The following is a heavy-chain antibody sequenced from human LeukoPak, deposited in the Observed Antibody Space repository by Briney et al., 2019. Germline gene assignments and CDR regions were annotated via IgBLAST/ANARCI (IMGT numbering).Heavy chain of an antibody. CDR3: ARGVLGYCSSTSCYPQEDYYYYYMDV. CDR1: GGTFSSYA. J-gene: IGHJ6*03. CDR2: IIPIFGTA. V-gene: IGHV1-69*13. D-gene: IGHD2-2*01. Sequence: ASVKVSCKASGGTFSSYAISWVRQAPGQGLEWMGGIIPIFGTANYAQKFQGRVTITADESTSTAYMELSSLRSEDTAVYYCARGVLGYCSSTSCYPQEDYYYYYMDVWGKGTSVTISS.